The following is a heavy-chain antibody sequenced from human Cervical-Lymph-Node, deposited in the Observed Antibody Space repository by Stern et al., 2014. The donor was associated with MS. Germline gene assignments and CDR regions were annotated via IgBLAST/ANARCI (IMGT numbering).Heavy chain of an antibody. D-gene: IGHD2-21*02. CDR2: MNPDSGET. CDR1: GYTFSSFD. CDR3: ERGETRLKMFALCRYYGMDV. J-gene: IGHJ6*02. V-gene: IGHV1-8*01. Sequence: VQLVESGAEVKKPGASVKVSCKASGYTFSSFDINWVRQATGQGLEWMGWMNPDSGETGYTEKFKGRVTMTRDTSITTAYMELRGLRSEDTGVYSCERGETRLKMFALCRYYGMDVLGQGTTVTVSS.